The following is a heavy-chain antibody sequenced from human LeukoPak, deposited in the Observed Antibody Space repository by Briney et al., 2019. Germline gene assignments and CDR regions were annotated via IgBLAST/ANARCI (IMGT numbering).Heavy chain of an antibody. V-gene: IGHV3-11*04. CDR2: ISSSGSTI. Sequence: GGSLRLSCAASGFTFSDYYMSWIRQAPGKGLEWVSYISSSGSTISYADSVKGRFTISRDNAKNSLYLQMNSLRAEDTAVYYCARDCPLTVAPLCIFDYWGQGTLVTVSS. CDR1: GFTFSDYY. J-gene: IGHJ4*02. CDR3: ARDCPLTVAPLCIFDY. D-gene: IGHD2-2*01.